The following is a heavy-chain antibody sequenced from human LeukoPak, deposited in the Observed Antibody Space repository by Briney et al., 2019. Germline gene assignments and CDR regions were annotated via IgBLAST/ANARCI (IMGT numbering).Heavy chain of an antibody. J-gene: IGHJ4*02. Sequence: SETLSLTCTVSGGSISRGGDYWTWIRQHPGKGLEWIGNTYYGGNTYYNPSLKSRGTISIDTSKNQFSLKLTSVTAADTAVYYCARGYYDSSGYYLAAYWGQGTLVTVSS. CDR1: GGSISRGGDY. D-gene: IGHD3-22*01. CDR3: ARGYYDSSGYYLAAY. CDR2: TYYGGNT. V-gene: IGHV4-31*03.